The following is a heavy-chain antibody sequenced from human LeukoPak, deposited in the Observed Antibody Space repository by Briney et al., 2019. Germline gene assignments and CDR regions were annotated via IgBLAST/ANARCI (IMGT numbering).Heavy chain of an antibody. V-gene: IGHV1-2*02. D-gene: IGHD3-10*01. CDR3: AGMYYYGSGTYYGEY. CDR2: INPNSGGT. CDR1: GYTFTDYY. Sequence: GASVKVSCKASGYTFTDYYMQWVRQAPGQGLEWMGWINPNSGGTNYAQKFQGRVTMTRDTSINTAYMELSRLTSDDTAVYYCAGMYYYGSGTYYGEYWGQGTVVTVSS. J-gene: IGHJ4*02.